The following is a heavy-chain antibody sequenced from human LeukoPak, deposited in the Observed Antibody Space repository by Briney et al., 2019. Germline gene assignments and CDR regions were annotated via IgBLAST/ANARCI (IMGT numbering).Heavy chain of an antibody. CDR2: IKPGDGGT. CDR3: ARESSEKYYFDF. D-gene: IGHD6-19*01. J-gene: IGHJ4*02. CDR1: GYTFTSYY. Sequence: ASVEVSCKASGYTFTSYYMHWVRQAPGQGPEWMGMIKPGDGGTWNAPKFQDRVTMTRDTSTNTIYMELRSLTSEDTAVYHCARESSEKYYFDFWGQGTLVTVSS. V-gene: IGHV1-46*01.